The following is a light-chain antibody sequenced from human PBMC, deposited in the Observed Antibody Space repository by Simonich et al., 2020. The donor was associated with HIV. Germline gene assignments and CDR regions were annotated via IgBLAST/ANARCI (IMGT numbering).Light chain of an antibody. CDR2: GAS. CDR1: QSVSSN. Sequence: EIVLTQSPGTLSLSPGERATLSCRASQSVSSNLAWYQQKPGQAPRLFIYGASIRATGIPARFSGSGSGTEFTLTISSMQSEDFAVYYCQQYNNWPLFFGQGTKLEIK. V-gene: IGKV3-15*01. J-gene: IGKJ2*01. CDR3: QQYNNWPLF.